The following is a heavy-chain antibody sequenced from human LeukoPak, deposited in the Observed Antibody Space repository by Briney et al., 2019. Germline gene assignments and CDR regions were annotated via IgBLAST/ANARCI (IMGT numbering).Heavy chain of an antibody. Sequence: PGGSLRLSCAASGFTFSSYSMNWVRQAPGKGLEWDSSISSSSSYIYYADSVKGRFTISRDNAKNSLYLQMNSLRAEDTAVYYCARDHGYSISWYPYYFDYWGQGNLVTVSS. CDR3: ARDHGYSISWYPYYFDY. CDR1: GFTFSSYS. D-gene: IGHD6-13*01. CDR2: ISSSSSYI. V-gene: IGHV3-21*01. J-gene: IGHJ4*02.